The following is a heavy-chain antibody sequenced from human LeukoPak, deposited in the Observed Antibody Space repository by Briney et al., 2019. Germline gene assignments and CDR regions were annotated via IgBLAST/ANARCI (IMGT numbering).Heavy chain of an antibody. V-gene: IGHV4-39*01. CDR1: GGSISSSSYS. D-gene: IGHD3-3*01. J-gene: IGHJ4*02. CDR3: ARDDFGKDY. Sequence: PLETLSLTCTVSGGSISSSSYSWGWIRQPPGKGLEWIGSIYYSGSTYYNPSLKSRVTISVDTSKNQFSLKLSSVTAADTAVYYCARDDFGKDYWGQGTLVTVSS. CDR2: IYYSGST.